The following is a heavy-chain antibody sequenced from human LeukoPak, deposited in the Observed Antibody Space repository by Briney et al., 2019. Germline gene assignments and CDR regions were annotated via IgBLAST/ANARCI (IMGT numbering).Heavy chain of an antibody. CDR1: GGSISSYY. CDR2: IYYSGST. D-gene: IGHD2-2*01. Sequence: SETLSLTCTVSGGSISSYYWSWIRQPPGKGLEWIGYIYYSGSTNYNPSLKSRVTISVDTSKNQFSLKLSSVTAADTAVYYCARDGGPYCSSTSCYPDYWGQGTLVTVSS. CDR3: ARDGGPYCSSTSCYPDY. J-gene: IGHJ4*02. V-gene: IGHV4-59*01.